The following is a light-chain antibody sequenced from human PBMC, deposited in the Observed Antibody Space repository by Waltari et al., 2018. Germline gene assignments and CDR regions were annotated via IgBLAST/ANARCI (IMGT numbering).Light chain of an antibody. CDR2: AAS. Sequence: IVLTHSPGTLSLSPGERATLSCRASRSVSKYLAWYQQKHCQAPRLLLYAASTRATGIPDRFSGSGFGTDFSRTISTLEPEDFAVYYCQNHERLPATFGQGTKVEIK. V-gene: IGKV3-20*01. CDR3: QNHERLPAT. J-gene: IGKJ1*01. CDR1: RSVSKY.